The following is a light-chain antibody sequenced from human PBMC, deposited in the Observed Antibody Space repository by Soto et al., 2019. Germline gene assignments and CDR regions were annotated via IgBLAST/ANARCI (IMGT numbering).Light chain of an antibody. V-gene: IGKV1-12*01. CDR1: QDISSR. CDR2: AAS. CDR3: HQCSSVPFT. J-gene: IGKJ2*01. Sequence: DIQMTQSPSSVSASVGDRVTITCRASQDISSRLAWYQQKPGKAANLLIYAASTLQSGVPSRIGGSGSGTNFTLTISSLQTQDRATYYCHQCSSVPFTFGQGTQLEIK.